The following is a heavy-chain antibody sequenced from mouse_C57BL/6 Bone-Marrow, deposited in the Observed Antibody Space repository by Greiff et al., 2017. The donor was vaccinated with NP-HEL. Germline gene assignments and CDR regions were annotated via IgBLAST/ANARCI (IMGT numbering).Heavy chain of an antibody. D-gene: IGHD2-2*01. V-gene: IGHV1-81*01. J-gene: IGHJ1*03. CDR3: ARMVTTFRYWYFDV. CDR2: IYPRSGNT. CDR1: GYTFTSYG. Sequence: QVTLKESGAELARPGASVKLSCKASGYTFTSYGISWVKQRTGQGLEWIGEIYPRSGNTYYNEKFKGKATLTADKSSSTAYMELRSLTSEDSAVYFCARMVTTFRYWYFDVWGTGTTVTVSS.